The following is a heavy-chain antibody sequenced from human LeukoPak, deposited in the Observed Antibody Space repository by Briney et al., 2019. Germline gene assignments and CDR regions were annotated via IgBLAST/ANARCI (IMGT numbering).Heavy chain of an antibody. V-gene: IGHV4-39*01. CDR2: IYYSGST. CDR1: GDSISSSSYY. CDR3: AGQNRYSSGWSSARYSFDY. J-gene: IGHJ4*02. Sequence: SETLSLTCTVYGDSISSSSYYWGWIRQPPGKGLEWIGSIYYSGSTYYNPSLKSRVTISVDTSKNQFSLKLSSVTAADTAVYYCAGQNRYSSGWSSARYSFDYWGQGTLVTVSS. D-gene: IGHD6-19*01.